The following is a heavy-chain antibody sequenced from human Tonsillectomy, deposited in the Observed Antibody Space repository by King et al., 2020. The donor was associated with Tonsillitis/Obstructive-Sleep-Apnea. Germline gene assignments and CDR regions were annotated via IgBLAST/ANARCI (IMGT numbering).Heavy chain of an antibody. V-gene: IGHV2-70*15. D-gene: IGHD2-2*01. Sequence: VTLKESGPALVKPTQTLTLTCSFSGFSLNTRGMCVSWIRPPPGKALDWLARIDWDDDKYYSTFFKTRLNISKETSKNQLVLTMTNMDPVDTATYYCARMGPYCSSTSCYGTVDYWGQGTLVTVSS. CDR1: GFSLNTRGMC. CDR2: IDWDDDK. CDR3: ARMGPYCSSTSCYGTVDY. J-gene: IGHJ4*02.